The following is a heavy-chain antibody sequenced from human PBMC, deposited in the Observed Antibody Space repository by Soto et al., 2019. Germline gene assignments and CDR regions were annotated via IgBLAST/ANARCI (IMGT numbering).Heavy chain of an antibody. D-gene: IGHD4-17*01. CDR3: ARATVNTQDPVDWYFDL. CDR1: GFTFSDYY. Sequence: QVQLVESGGGLVKPGGSLRLSCAASGFTFSDYYMSWIRQAPGEGLEWVSYISSSGSTIYYADSVKGRFTISRNNAKNSLYLQMNSLRAEDTAVYYCARATVNTQDPVDWYFDLWGRGTLVTVSS. CDR2: ISSSGSTI. V-gene: IGHV3-11*01. J-gene: IGHJ2*01.